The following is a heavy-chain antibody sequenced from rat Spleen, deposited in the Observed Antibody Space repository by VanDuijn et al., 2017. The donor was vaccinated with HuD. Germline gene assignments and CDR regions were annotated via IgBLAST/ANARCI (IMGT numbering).Heavy chain of an antibody. D-gene: IGHD1-2*01. J-gene: IGHJ2*01. CDR3: TRNYYSSYIFDY. Sequence: EVQLVESDGGLVQPGRSLKLSCAASGFTFSDYYMAWVRQAPKKGLEWVASISYEGSSTYYGDSVKGRFTISRDNAKSTLYLQMNSLRSEDTATYYCTRNYYSSYIFDYWGQGVMVTVSS. CDR1: GFTFSDYY. CDR2: ISYEGSST. V-gene: IGHV5-22*01.